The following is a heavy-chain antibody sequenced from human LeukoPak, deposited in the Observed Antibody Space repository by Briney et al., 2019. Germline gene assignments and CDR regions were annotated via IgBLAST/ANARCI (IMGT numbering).Heavy chain of an antibody. CDR1: GFTVSSNY. V-gene: IGHV3-53*01. CDR2: IYSGGST. Sequence: PGGSLRLSCASSGFTVSSNYMSWVRQAPGKGLEWVSVIYSGGSTYYADSVKGRFTISRDNSKNTLYLQMNSLRAEDTAVYYCARPAYYDFWSGYSTYFDYWGQGTLVTVSS. D-gene: IGHD3-3*01. CDR3: ARPAYYDFWSGYSTYFDY. J-gene: IGHJ4*02.